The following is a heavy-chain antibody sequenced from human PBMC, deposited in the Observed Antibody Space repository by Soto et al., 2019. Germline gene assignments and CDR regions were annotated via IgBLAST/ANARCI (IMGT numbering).Heavy chain of an antibody. V-gene: IGHV3-23*01. CDR2: LVGSGDPI. D-gene: IGHD2-8*01. CDR1: GFNFTAYA. J-gene: IGHJ3*02. Sequence: EVQLLESGGGLVQPGGSLRLSCAASGFNFTAYAMSWVRQAPGKGLEWVSGLVGSGDPIFYAASVRGRFTVSRDNSKNTLFLQMSSLRADDTAIYYCPKDDIANNGIWEPFDMWGRGTGVTLSS. CDR3: PKDDIANNGIWEPFDM.